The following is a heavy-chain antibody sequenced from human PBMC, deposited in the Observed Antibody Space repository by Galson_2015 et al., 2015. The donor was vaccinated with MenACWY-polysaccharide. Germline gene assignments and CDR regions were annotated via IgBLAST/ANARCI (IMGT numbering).Heavy chain of an antibody. J-gene: IGHJ4*02. D-gene: IGHD1-1*01. Sequence: SLRLSCAVSGFTFRSHAMNWVRQAPGKGLEWVSYIDTSGTSTKYADSVKGRFVMSRDNAKNSLYLQMNSLRLEDTAVYYCARDTPGIEDFDYWGQGILVTVSS. CDR2: IDTSGTST. CDR1: GFTFRSHA. V-gene: IGHV3-48*01. CDR3: ARDTPGIEDFDY.